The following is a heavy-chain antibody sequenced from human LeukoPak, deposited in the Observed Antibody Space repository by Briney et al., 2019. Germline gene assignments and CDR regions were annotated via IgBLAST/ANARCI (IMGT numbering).Heavy chain of an antibody. J-gene: IGHJ4*02. CDR2: IYWDDDK. CDR3: AGGSGRTFDY. D-gene: IGHD3-10*01. CDR1: GFSLSTSGGG. Sequence: KGSGPTLVNPTQTLTLTCTFSGFSLSTSGGGVGWIRQPPGKALEWLALIYWDDDKRYSPSLESRLTLTKDTSKNQVVLKMTNMDPVDTATYYCAGGSGRTFDYWGQGTLVTVSS. V-gene: IGHV2-5*02.